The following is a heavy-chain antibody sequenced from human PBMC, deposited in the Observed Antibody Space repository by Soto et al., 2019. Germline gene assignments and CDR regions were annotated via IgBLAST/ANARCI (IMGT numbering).Heavy chain of an antibody. J-gene: IGHJ5*02. CDR3: ATSASMILTFDT. Sequence: SQTLSLTCAVSGASINGDLHSWNWIRQSPKKGLEWIGCINNSGTTYYNPSLKTRVSMSLDTSKNQFSLRLLSVTAADTAIYWCATSASMILTFDTWGQGTLVTVYS. CDR2: INNSGTT. V-gene: IGHV4-30-2*05. D-gene: IGHD3-16*01. CDR1: GASINGDLHS.